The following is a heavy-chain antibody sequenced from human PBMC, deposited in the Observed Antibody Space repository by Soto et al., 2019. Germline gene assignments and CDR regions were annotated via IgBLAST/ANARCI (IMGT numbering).Heavy chain of an antibody. CDR2: VNPSGGST. Sequence: ASVKVSCKASGYTFTSYYMPWVRQAPGQGLEWMGIVNPSGGSTSYAQKFQGRVTMTRDTSTSTVYMELSSLRAEDTAVYFCVKQMTTWTDSFFDFWGQGVQVTVSS. V-gene: IGHV1-46*01. J-gene: IGHJ4*02. CDR1: GYTFTSYY. D-gene: IGHD4-17*01. CDR3: VKQMTTWTDSFFDF.